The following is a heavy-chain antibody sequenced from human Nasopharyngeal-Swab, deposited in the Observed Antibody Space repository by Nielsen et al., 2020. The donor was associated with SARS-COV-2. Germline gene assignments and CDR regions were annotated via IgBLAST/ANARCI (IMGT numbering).Heavy chain of an antibody. V-gene: IGHV3-21*01. Sequence: GESLKISCAASGFTFSSYSMNWVRQALGKGLEWVSSISSSSSYIYYADSVKGRFTISRDNAKNSLYLQMNSLRAEDTAVYYCASETYYYGSGSSVGYYGMDVWGQGTTVTVSS. CDR1: GFTFSSYS. J-gene: IGHJ6*02. CDR2: ISSSSSYI. D-gene: IGHD3-10*01. CDR3: ASETYYYGSGSSVGYYGMDV.